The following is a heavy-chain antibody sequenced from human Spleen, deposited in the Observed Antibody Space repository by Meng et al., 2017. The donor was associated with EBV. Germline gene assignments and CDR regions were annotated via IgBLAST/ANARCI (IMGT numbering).Heavy chain of an antibody. CDR1: GGSFSDYY. Sequence: QVQLQQWGAGLLKPSGPLSLTWAVNGGSFSDYYWSWIRQPPGKGLEWIGEINHVGSTNYNPSLKSRVIMSVDTSKNQFSLRLSSVTAADAAVYYCARTLRERLFAWFWSQGTLVTVSS. V-gene: IGHV4-34*01. J-gene: IGHJ4*02. CDR2: INHVGST. CDR3: ARTLRERLFAWF. D-gene: IGHD3-9*01.